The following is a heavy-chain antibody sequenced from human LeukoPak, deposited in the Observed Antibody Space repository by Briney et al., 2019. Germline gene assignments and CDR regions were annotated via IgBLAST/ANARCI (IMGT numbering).Heavy chain of an antibody. CDR3: AREQWLGFDY. J-gene: IGHJ4*02. Sequence: PGGSLRLSCAASGFTFSDYYMSWIRQAPGKGLEWVSYISSSGSTIYYAYSMKCVFTISRDNAKNSLYLQMNSLRAEDTAVYYSAREQWLGFDYWGQGTMVTVSS. D-gene: IGHD6-19*01. CDR2: ISSSGSTI. CDR1: GFTFSDYY. V-gene: IGHV3-11*01.